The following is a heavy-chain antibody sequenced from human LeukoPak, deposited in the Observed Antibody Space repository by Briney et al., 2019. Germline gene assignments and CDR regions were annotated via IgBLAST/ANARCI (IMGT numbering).Heavy chain of an antibody. V-gene: IGHV3-33*08. J-gene: IGHJ4*02. D-gene: IGHD3-16*01. CDR1: GFTFSNYW. CDR2: IWYDGSNK. Sequence: GGSLRLSCAASGFTFSNYWMSWVRQAPGKGLEWVAVIWYDGSNKYYADSVKGRFTISRDNSKNTLYLQMNSLRAEDTAVYYCARDQGGPFDYWGQGTLVTVSS. CDR3: ARDQGGPFDY.